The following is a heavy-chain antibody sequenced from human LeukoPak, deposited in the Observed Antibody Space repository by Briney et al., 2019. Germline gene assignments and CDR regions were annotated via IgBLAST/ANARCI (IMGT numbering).Heavy chain of an antibody. CDR3: TRESPSGYDSSGYYFDH. V-gene: IGHV3-49*04. J-gene: IGHJ4*02. D-gene: IGHD3-22*01. Sequence: GRSLRLSCRTSGFTFGDYAMSWVRQAPGEGLEWLCYIRSKANGGTTEYAASVKGRFTFSRDDSKSITYLRMNSLQTEDTAVYYCTRESPSGYDSSGYYFDHWGQGTLVTVSS. CDR2: IRSKANGGTT. CDR1: GFTFGDYA.